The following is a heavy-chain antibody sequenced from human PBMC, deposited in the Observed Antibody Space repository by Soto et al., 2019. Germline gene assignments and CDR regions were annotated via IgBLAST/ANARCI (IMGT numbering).Heavy chain of an antibody. D-gene: IGHD3-16*01. CDR3: TAHLGEFFPLDY. J-gene: IGHJ4*02. CDR2: IKSRADGGTT. V-gene: IGHV3-15*01. Sequence: EVQLVESGGDFVKPGGSLRVSCAVSGFSFSNAWMSWVRQAPGKGLEWVGRIKSRADGGTTDYTAPVKGRFTISRDDSKNTVFLQMNRLKTEDTAVYYCTAHLGEFFPLDYWGQGTLVPVSS. CDR1: GFSFSNAW.